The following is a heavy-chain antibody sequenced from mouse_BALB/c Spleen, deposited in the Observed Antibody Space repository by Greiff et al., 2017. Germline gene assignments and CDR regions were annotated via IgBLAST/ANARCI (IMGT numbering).Heavy chain of an antibody. Sequence: EVQLQESGAELVRSGASVKLSCTASGFNIKDYYMHWVKQRPEQGLEWIGWIDPENGDTEYAPKFQGKATMTADTSSNTAYLQLSSLTSEDTAVYYCNAGYDVGYAMDYWGQGTSVTVSS. CDR2: IDPENGDT. CDR3: NAGYDVGYAMDY. CDR1: GFNIKDYY. V-gene: IGHV14-4*02. J-gene: IGHJ4*01. D-gene: IGHD2-14*01.